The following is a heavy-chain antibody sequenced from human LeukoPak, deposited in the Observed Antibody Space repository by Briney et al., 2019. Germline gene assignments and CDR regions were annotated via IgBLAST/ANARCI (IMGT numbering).Heavy chain of an antibody. V-gene: IGHV1-2*02. J-gene: IGHJ5*02. CDR2: INPNSGGT. CDR3: ARGGLVVVPAAIQENWFDP. D-gene: IGHD2-2*01. CDR1: GYTFTGYY. Sequence: ASVKVSCKASGYTFTGYYMHWVRQAPGQGLEWMGWINPNSGGTNYAQKFQGRVTMTRDTSISTAYMELSRLRSDDTAVYYCARGGLVVVPAAIQENWFDPWGQGTLVTVSS.